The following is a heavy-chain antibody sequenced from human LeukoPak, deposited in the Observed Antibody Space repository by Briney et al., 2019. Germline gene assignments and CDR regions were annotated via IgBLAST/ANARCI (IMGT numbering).Heavy chain of an antibody. CDR1: GGSISNYY. V-gene: IGHV4-4*07. Sequence: SETLSLTCNVSGGSISNYYWSWIRQPAGKGLEWIGRIYSSGSTNYKSSLKSRVTMSIDTSKNQFSLKLTSVTAADTAVYYCARAFSSSWYENFQHWGQGTLVTASS. CDR2: IYSSGST. J-gene: IGHJ1*01. CDR3: ARAFSSSWYENFQH. D-gene: IGHD6-13*01.